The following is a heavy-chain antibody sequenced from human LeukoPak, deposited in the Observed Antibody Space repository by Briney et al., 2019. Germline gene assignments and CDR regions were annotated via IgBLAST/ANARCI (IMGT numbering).Heavy chain of an antibody. J-gene: IGHJ4*02. D-gene: IGHD3-10*01. Sequence: PGGSLRLSCSVAASGFSISHYAMNWVRQAPGKGLEWDSGLSTSGGATYYADSVKGRFTISRDTSKNTLYLQMNSLRVEDTALYYCAARSSGSHFDYWGQGTLVTVSS. CDR3: AARSSGSHFDY. CDR2: LSTSGGAT. CDR1: GFSISHYA. V-gene: IGHV3-23*01.